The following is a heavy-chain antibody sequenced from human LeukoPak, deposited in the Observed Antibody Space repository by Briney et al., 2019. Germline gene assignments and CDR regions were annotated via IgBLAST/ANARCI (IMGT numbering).Heavy chain of an antibody. CDR1: GFTFSSYW. V-gene: IGHV3-74*01. Sequence: GGSLRLSCAASGFTFSSYWMHWVRQAPGKGLVCVSRINSDGSSTTYADSVKGRFTISRDNAKNTLFLQMNSLRAEDTAVYYCAKKGAVGIAAAAFDYWGQGTLVTVSS. J-gene: IGHJ4*02. CDR3: AKKGAVGIAAAAFDY. CDR2: INSDGSST. D-gene: IGHD6-13*01.